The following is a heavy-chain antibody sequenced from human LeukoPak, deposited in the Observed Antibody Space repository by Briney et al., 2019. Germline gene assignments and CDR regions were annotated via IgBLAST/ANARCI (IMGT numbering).Heavy chain of an antibody. D-gene: IGHD3-10*01. J-gene: IGHJ4*02. CDR3: AKDPDYYGSGSYYPY. CDR1: GFTFSSYA. V-gene: IGHV3-23*01. Sequence: GSLRLSCAASGFTFSSYAMSWVRQAPGXGLEWVSAISGSGGSTYYADSVKGRFTISRDNSKNTLYLQMNSLRAEDTAVYYCAKDPDYYGSGSYYPYWGQGTLVTVSS. CDR2: ISGSGGST.